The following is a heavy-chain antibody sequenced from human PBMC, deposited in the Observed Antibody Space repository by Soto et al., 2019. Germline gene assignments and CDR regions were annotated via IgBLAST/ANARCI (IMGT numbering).Heavy chain of an antibody. CDR1: GLTSNNYA. J-gene: IGHJ4*02. V-gene: IGHV3-23*01. D-gene: IGHD6-13*01. CDR2: ISGNGDST. Sequence: GALRLSCAASGLTSNNYAMSWVLQAPGKGLEWVSVISGNGDSTYYADSVKGRFTISRDNSKNTLYLQMNSLRAEDTAVYYCAKDLYSSSRSRSFDYWGQGTLVTVSS. CDR3: AKDLYSSSRSRSFDY.